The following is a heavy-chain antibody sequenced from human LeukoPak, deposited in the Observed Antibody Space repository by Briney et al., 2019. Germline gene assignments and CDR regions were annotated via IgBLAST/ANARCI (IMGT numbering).Heavy chain of an antibody. CDR1: GFTFSSAW. Sequence: GGSLRLSCAASGFTFSSAWMSWVRQPPGKGPEWVGRIDSKADGGTTDYAAPIKDRFITSRDDSKNTMYLQMNSLKTEDTGVYYCTTDGYSYGYRDYWGQGTLVTVSS. CDR3: TTDGYSYGYRDY. CDR2: IDSKADGGTT. J-gene: IGHJ4*02. V-gene: IGHV3-15*04. D-gene: IGHD5-18*01.